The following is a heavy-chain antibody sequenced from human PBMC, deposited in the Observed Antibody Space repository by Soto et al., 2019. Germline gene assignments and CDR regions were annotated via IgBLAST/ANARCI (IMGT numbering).Heavy chain of an antibody. V-gene: IGHV3-48*02. CDR3: ARRGATGKAFDI. J-gene: IGHJ3*02. Sequence: LRLSCVASGFTFSSYSMNWVRQAPGKGLEWISCISSSSSTIYYADSVKGRFTISRDNAKNSLYLQMDSLRDEDTAVYYCARRGATGKAFDIWGQGTMVTVSS. CDR1: GFTFSSYS. CDR2: ISSSSSTI. D-gene: IGHD1-26*01.